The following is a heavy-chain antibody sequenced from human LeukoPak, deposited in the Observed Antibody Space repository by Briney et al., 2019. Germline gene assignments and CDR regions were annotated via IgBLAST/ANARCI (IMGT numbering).Heavy chain of an antibody. CDR1: GGTFSSYT. V-gene: IGHV1-69*02. Sequence: SVKVSCKASGGTFSSYTISWVRQAPGQGLEWMGRIIPILGIANYAQEFQGRVTITADKSTSTAYMGLSSLRSEDTAVYYCALGRGMAAKMGPFDYWGQGTLVTVSS. CDR2: IIPILGIA. J-gene: IGHJ4*02. CDR3: ALGRGMAAKMGPFDY. D-gene: IGHD5-24*01.